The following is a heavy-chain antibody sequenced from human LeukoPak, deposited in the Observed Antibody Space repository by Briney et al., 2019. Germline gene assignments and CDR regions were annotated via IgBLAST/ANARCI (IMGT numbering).Heavy chain of an antibody. D-gene: IGHD1-26*01. Sequence: GGSLRLSCAASGFTFSFYSMNWVRQAPGKGLEWLSSISGTTTYRYYADSVKGRFTISRDNAKNSLFLEMSSLRAEDTAVYYCARDGGSVGTTAVSFDYWGQGTLVTVSS. J-gene: IGHJ4*02. CDR3: ARDGGSVGTTAVSFDY. V-gene: IGHV3-21*01. CDR1: GFTFSFYS. CDR2: ISGTTTYR.